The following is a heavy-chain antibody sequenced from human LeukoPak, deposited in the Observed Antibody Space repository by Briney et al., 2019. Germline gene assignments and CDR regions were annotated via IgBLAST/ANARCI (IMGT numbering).Heavy chain of an antibody. CDR3: ARVRYYYYYGMDV. V-gene: IGHV4-59*01. Sequence: KPSETLSLTCTVSGGSISSYYWSWIRQPPGKGLEWIGYIYYSGSTNYNPSLKSRVTISVDTSKNQFSLKLSSVTAADTAVYYCARVRYYYYYGMDVWGQGTTVTVSS. CDR2: IYYSGST. J-gene: IGHJ6*02. CDR1: GGSISSYY.